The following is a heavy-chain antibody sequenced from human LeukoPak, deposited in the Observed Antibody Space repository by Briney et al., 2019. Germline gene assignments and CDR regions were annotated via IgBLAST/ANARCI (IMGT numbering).Heavy chain of an antibody. V-gene: IGHV3-7*03. D-gene: IGHD1-1*01. Sequence: AGGSLRLSCAASGFTFSSYWMTWVRQAPGKGLEWVAHIKQDGSQKDYVDSVRGRFTISRDNTKNSLYLQMNSLRAEDTAIYYCARDTTFKLDNWGQGTLVTVSS. CDR1: GFTFSSYW. CDR3: ARDTTFKLDN. CDR2: IKQDGSQK. J-gene: IGHJ4*02.